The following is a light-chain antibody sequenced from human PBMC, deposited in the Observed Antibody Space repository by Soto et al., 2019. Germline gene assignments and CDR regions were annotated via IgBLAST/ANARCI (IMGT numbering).Light chain of an antibody. CDR2: GAS. CDR3: QQYNDWPPT. V-gene: IGKV3-15*01. J-gene: IGKJ1*01. CDR1: QSVRSN. Sequence: EIVLTQSPGTLSLSPGERATLSFRASQSVRSNLAWYQQKPGQAPRLLIYGASTRATGIPARFSGSGSGTEFTLSIGSLQSEDFAVYYCQQYNDWPPTFGQGTKVDIK.